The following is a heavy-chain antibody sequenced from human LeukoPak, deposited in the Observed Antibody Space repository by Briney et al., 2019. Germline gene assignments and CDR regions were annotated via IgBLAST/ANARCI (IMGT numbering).Heavy chain of an antibody. V-gene: IGHV3-21*01. CDR3: ARWSMATNGYYFDY. CDR1: GFTFTHYS. CDR2: ISNSSNYI. Sequence: GGSLRLSCSASGFTFTHYSINWVRQAPGKGLEWLSSISNSSNYIYYADSVKGRFTISRDNAKNSLYLQMDSLRAEDTAVYYCARWSMATNGYYFDYWGQGTLVTVSS. J-gene: IGHJ4*02. D-gene: IGHD5-24*01.